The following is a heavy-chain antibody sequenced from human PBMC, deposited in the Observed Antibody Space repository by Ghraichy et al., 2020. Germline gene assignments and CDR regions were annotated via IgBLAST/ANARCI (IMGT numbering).Heavy chain of an antibody. Sequence: GESLNISCAASGFTFSSYAMHWVRQAPGKGLEWVAVISYDGSNKYYADSVKGRFTISRDNSKNTLYLQMNSLRAEDTAVYYCARDWAIADTAMVEGLGQGFAAGYFDYWGQGTLVTVSS. J-gene: IGHJ4*02. D-gene: IGHD5-18*01. CDR3: ARDWAIADTAMVEGLGQGFAAGYFDY. V-gene: IGHV3-30-3*01. CDR2: ISYDGSNK. CDR1: GFTFSSYA.